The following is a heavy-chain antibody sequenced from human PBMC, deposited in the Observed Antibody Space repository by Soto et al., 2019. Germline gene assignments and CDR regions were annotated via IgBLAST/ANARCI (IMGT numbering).Heavy chain of an antibody. J-gene: IGHJ5*02. CDR3: ARVRIGYSSPNWFDP. D-gene: IGHD6-13*01. Sequence: PGGSLILSCAASGFTFSSYGMHWVRQAPGKGLEWVAVISYDGSNKYYADSVKGRFTISRDNAKNSLYLQMNSLRAEDTAVYYCARVRIGYSSPNWFDPWGQGTLVTVSS. CDR1: GFTFSSYG. CDR2: ISYDGSNK. V-gene: IGHV3-30*03.